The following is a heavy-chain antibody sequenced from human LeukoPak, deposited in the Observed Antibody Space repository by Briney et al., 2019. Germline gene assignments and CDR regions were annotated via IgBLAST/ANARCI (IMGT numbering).Heavy chain of an antibody. CDR3: AKDFQYSSSSVDY. CDR1: GFTFSSYG. CDR2: IWYDGSNK. D-gene: IGHD6-6*01. V-gene: IGHV3-33*06. J-gene: IGHJ4*02. Sequence: GGSLRLSCAASGFTFSSYGMHWVRQAPSKGLEWVAVIWYDGSNKYYADSVKGRFTISRDNSKNTLYLQMNSLRAEDTAVYYCAKDFQYSSSSVDYWGQGTLVTVSS.